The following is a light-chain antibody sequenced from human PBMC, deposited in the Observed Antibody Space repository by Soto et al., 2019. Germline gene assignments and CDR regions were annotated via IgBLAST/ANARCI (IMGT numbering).Light chain of an antibody. CDR2: EVT. J-gene: IGLJ2*01. Sequence: QSVLTQPASVSGSPGQSITISCTGTTSDIGGYNYVSWYQQHPGKAPKVMIYEVTNRPSGVSNRFSGSKSGNTASLTISGLQAEDEADYYCSSYTSGSTLVVFGGGTNLTVL. V-gene: IGLV2-14*01. CDR1: TSDIGGYNY. CDR3: SSYTSGSTLVV.